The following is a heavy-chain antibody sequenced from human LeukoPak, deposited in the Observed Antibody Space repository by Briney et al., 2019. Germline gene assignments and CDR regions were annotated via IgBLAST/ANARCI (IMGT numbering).Heavy chain of an antibody. V-gene: IGHV1-69*13. CDR1: GGTFISYA. Sequence: SVKVSCKASGGTFISYAISWVRQAPGQGLEWMGGIIPIFGTANYAQKFQGRVTITADESTSTAYMELSSLRSEDTAVYYCLTTVTTDNWFDPWGQGTLVTVSS. CDR3: LTTVTTDNWFDP. CDR2: IIPIFGTA. D-gene: IGHD4-17*01. J-gene: IGHJ5*02.